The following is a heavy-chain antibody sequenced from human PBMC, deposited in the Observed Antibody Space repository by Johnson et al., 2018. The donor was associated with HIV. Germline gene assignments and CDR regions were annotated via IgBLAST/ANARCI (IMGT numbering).Heavy chain of an antibody. J-gene: IGHJ3*02. Sequence: QVQLVESGGGVVQPGRSLRLSCAASGFTFSSYAMHWVRQAPGKGLELVAVISYDGSNKYYADSVKGRFTISRDNSKNTLYLQMNSLRAEDTAVYYCARGGGYSIAAPSDAFDIWGQGTMVTVSS. CDR1: GFTFSSYA. CDR3: ARGGGYSIAAPSDAFDI. CDR2: ISYDGSNK. D-gene: IGHD6-6*01. V-gene: IGHV3-30-3*01.